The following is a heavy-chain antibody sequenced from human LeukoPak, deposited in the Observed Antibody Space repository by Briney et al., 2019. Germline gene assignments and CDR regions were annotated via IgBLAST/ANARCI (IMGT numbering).Heavy chain of an antibody. J-gene: IGHJ6*02. CDR1: GFTFSSYA. V-gene: IGHV3-30-3*01. D-gene: IGHD5-24*01. CDR2: ISYDGSNK. CDR3: ARDLMATIYYYYGMDV. Sequence: GGPLRLSCAASGFTFSSYAMHWVRQAPGKGLEWVAVISYDGSNKYYTDSVKGRFTISRDISKNTLYLQMNTLRADDTAVYFCARDLMATIYYYYGMDVWGRGTTVTVSS.